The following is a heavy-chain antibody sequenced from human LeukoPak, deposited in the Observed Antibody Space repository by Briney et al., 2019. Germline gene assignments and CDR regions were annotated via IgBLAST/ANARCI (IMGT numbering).Heavy chain of an antibody. CDR1: GYSISSGYY. V-gene: IGHV4-38-2*02. Sequence: SETLSLTCTVSGYSISSGYYWGWIRQPPGKGLEWIGSIYYSGSTYYNPSLKSRVTISVDTSKNQFSLKLSSATAADTAVYYCARDSYYDYVWGSYRYKPHFDYWGQGTLVTVSS. CDR2: IYYSGST. CDR3: ARDSYYDYVWGSYRYKPHFDY. J-gene: IGHJ4*02. D-gene: IGHD3-16*02.